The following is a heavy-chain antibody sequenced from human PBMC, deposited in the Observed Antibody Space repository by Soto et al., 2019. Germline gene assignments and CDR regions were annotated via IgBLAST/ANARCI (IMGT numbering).Heavy chain of an antibody. CDR3: ARGLRPGYDAGYNWFDP. CDR1: GFTFSIYS. CDR2: FSSSGTYI. J-gene: IGHJ5*02. D-gene: IGHD5-12*01. Sequence: EVQLVESGGGLVKPGGSLRLSCAASGFTFSIYSMNWVRQAPGKGLEWVSSFSSSGTYIYYADSVKGRFTISRDNAKNSLYLQMNSLRAEDTAVYYCARGLRPGYDAGYNWFDPWGRGTLVTVSS. V-gene: IGHV3-21*01.